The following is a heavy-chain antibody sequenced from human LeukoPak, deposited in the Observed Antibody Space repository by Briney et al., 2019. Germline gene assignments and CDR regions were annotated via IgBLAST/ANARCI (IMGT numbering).Heavy chain of an antibody. CDR1: GFAFSSYG. D-gene: IGHD6-13*01. V-gene: IGHV3-30*02. CDR2: IHYDSSTE. CDR3: VKDSDELIAAVYNWFDP. J-gene: IGHJ5*02. Sequence: GGSLRLSCAASGFAFSSYGMHWVRQAPGKGLEWVAYIHYDSSTEDYADSVKGRFTISRDNSKNTLFLQMNNLRAEDTAVYYCVKDSDELIAAVYNWFDPWGQGTQVTVSS.